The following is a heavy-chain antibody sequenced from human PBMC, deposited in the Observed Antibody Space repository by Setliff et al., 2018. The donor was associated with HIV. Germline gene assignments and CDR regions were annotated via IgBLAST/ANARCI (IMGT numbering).Heavy chain of an antibody. D-gene: IGHD3-22*01. CDR3: ARDLGRYTRSGFYSDYHYGVDV. J-gene: IGHJ6*02. Sequence: PSETLSLTCAVYGAPFNGYYWAWIRQSPAKGLEWIGEIYHSGIVNYDPSLQSRVVISVDTSKNQFFLRLTSVTAADTAVYFCARDLGRYTRSGFYSDYHYGVDVWGQGTTVTVSS. V-gene: IGHV4-34*01. CDR2: IYHSGIV. CDR1: GAPFNGYY.